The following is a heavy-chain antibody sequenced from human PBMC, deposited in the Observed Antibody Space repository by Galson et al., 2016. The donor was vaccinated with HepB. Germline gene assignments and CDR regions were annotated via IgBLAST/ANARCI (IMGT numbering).Heavy chain of an antibody. CDR2: IKQDGSEK. CDR3: ARGGGYINRWFDF. D-gene: IGHD5-18*01. V-gene: IGHV3-7*01. J-gene: IGHJ4*02. Sequence: SLRLSCAASGFSFRNYWKSWVRQAPGKGLQWVASIKQDGSEKYYVDSVKGRFTISRDNARNSLYLQMNSLRAEDTAVYYCARGGGYINRWFDFWGQGTLVTVPS. CDR1: GFSFRNYW.